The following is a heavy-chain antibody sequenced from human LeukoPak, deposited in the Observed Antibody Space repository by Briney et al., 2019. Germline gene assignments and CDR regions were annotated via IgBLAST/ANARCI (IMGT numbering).Heavy chain of an antibody. CDR2: ISNSGNTI. CDR1: GFTFGDYY. Sequence: GGSLRFSCAAPGFTFGDYYMSWIRQAPGKGLEWVSYISNSGNTIKEADSVKGRFTISRDNAQNSLFLQMKSLRAEDTAVYYCARYRVITNDYFDSWGQGTLVTVSS. V-gene: IGHV3-11*01. J-gene: IGHJ4*02. D-gene: IGHD3-16*01. CDR3: ARYRVITNDYFDS.